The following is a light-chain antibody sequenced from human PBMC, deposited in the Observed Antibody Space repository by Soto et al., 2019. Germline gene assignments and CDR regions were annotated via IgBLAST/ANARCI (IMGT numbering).Light chain of an antibody. Sequence: QSVLTQPPSVSGAPGQRVTISCTGSSSNIGAVYDVHWYQQLPGTAPKLLIYGNSNRPSGVPDRFSGSKSGTSASLAITGLQAEDEAEYYCQSYDSSLSGSVFGGGTKLTVL. CDR1: SSNIGAVYD. J-gene: IGLJ2*01. V-gene: IGLV1-40*01. CDR2: GNS. CDR3: QSYDSSLSGSV.